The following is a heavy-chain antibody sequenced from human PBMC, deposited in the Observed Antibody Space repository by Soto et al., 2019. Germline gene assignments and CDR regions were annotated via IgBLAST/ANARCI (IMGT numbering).Heavy chain of an antibody. V-gene: IGHV1-18*01. J-gene: IGHJ3*01. CDR2: ISAFNGNT. CDR3: ARSYYLADAFDV. Sequence: QEQLVQSGAALRKPGSSVMVSCRASGFRFSDYVFNWLRQAPGQGLEWMGWISAFNGNTETAQGLQDRVTMTTDSSTTTAHMDLTNLTTDDTAIYYCARSYYLADAFDVWGQGTMVTVAS. D-gene: IGHD3-16*01. CDR1: GFRFSDYV.